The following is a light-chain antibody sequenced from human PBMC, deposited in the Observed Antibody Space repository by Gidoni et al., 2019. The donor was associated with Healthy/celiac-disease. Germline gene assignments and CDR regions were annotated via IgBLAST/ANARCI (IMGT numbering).Light chain of an antibody. Sequence: EIVLPQSPPTLSLSPGERATRACRASQSISSYLSWYQQKPGQAPRVLIYVASNRATCIPARFRGSGSGTDVTHTSSSLGPEEFAVYSCQQRSNWHPDFLTFGGGTKVEIK. CDR1: QSISSY. CDR3: QQRSNWHPDFLT. CDR2: VAS. J-gene: IGKJ4*01. V-gene: IGKV3-11*01.